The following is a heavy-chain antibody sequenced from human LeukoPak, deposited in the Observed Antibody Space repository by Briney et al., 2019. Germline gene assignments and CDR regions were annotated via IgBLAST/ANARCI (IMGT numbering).Heavy chain of an antibody. CDR1: GYTFTSYY. D-gene: IGHD1-26*01. J-gene: IGHJ4*02. V-gene: IGHV1-2*02. Sequence: ASVKVSCKASGYTFTSYYMHWVRQAPGQGLEWMGWINPNSGGTNYAQKFQGRVTMTRDTSISTAYMELSRLRSDDTAVYYCARDLEWEILSQPFDYWGQGTLVTVSS. CDR3: ARDLEWEILSQPFDY. CDR2: INPNSGGT.